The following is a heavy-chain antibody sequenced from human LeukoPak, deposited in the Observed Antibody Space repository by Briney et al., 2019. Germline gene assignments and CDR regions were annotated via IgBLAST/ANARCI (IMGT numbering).Heavy chain of an antibody. V-gene: IGHV5-51*01. CDR2: IYPGDSDT. CDR1: GYSFTSYW. J-gene: IGHJ4*02. CDR3: ARRGEAMDPFDY. Sequence: GESLKISRKDSGYSFTSYWIGWGRQMPGKGVEWMGIIYPGDSDTRYSPSFQGQVTISADKSINTAYLQWSSLKASDSAIYYCARRGEAMDPFDYWGQGTLVTVSS. D-gene: IGHD5-18*01.